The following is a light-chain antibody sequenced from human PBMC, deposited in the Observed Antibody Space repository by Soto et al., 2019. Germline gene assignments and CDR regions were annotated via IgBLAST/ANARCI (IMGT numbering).Light chain of an antibody. J-gene: IGKJ4*01. CDR3: QQYGSSLLT. Sequence: EIVLTPSPGTLSFSPRDRATLSCRASQSVSSSYLAWYQQKPGQAPRLLIYGASSRATGIPDRFSGSGSGTDFTLTISRLEPEDFAVYYCQQYGSSLLTFGGGSKVDIK. V-gene: IGKV3-20*01. CDR2: GAS. CDR1: QSVSSSY.